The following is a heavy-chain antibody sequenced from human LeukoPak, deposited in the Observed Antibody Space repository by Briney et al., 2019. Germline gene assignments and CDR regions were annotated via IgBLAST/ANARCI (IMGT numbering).Heavy chain of an antibody. J-gene: IGHJ4*02. CDR1: GGSLSNTFYY. V-gene: IGHV4-39*01. CDR2: VHSGGST. Sequence: SETLSLTCSVSGGSLSNTFYYWDWIRQSPGKGLEWIGSVHSGGSTYYNPSLKNRVTMSVDTSTDHFSLSLSSVTAADTALYFCARHREYGNEPFGYWGQGTQVTVSA. CDR3: ARHREYGNEPFGY. D-gene: IGHD4-11*01.